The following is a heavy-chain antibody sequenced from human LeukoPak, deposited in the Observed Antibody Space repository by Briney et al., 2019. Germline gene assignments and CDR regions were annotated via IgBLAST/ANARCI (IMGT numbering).Heavy chain of an antibody. CDR1: GFTFNRDW. J-gene: IGHJ3*02. CDR3: ASLYYYDSSGYYSDAFDI. CDR2: INQDGSAK. V-gene: IGHV3-7*01. D-gene: IGHD3-22*01. Sequence: GGSLRLSCAASGFTFNRDWMNWVRQAPGKGLEWVANINQDGSAKYYVDSVKGRFTISRHNAKNSLYLQMNSLRAEDTAVYYCASLYYYDSSGYYSDAFDIWGQGTMVTVSS.